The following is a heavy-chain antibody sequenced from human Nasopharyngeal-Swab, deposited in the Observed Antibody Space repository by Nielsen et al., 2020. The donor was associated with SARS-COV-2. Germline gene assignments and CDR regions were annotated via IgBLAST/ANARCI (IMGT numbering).Heavy chain of an antibody. V-gene: IGHV3-48*02. CDR2: ISSSSSTI. CDR3: ARGITGTRRPDAFVI. CDR1: GFTLSSYS. Sequence: GGSLRLSCAASGFTLSSYSMNWVRQAPGKRLEWVSYISSSSSTIYYADSVKGRFTISRDNAKNSLYLQMNSLRDEDTAVYYCARGITGTRRPDAFVIWVHGTMVTVS. D-gene: IGHD1-20*01. J-gene: IGHJ3*02.